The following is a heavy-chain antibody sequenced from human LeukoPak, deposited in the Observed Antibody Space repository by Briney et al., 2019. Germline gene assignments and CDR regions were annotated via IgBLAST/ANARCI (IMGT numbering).Heavy chain of an antibody. Sequence: GGSLRLSCAASGFTFSSYAMHWVRQAPGKGLEWVAVISYDGSNKYYADSVKGRFTISRDNSKNTLYLQMNSLRAEDTAVYYCARVRATVTKDPDYWGQGTLVTVSS. CDR1: GFTFSSYA. CDR3: ARVRATVTKDPDY. CDR2: ISYDGSNK. J-gene: IGHJ4*02. D-gene: IGHD4-17*01. V-gene: IGHV3-30-3*01.